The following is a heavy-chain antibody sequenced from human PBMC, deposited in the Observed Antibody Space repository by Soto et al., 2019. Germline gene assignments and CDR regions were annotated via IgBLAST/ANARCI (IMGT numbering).Heavy chain of an antibody. J-gene: IGHJ4*02. CDR3: AHSLFYYDSSGYYYSDY. V-gene: IGHV2-5*01. Sequence: GSGPTLVNPTQTLTLTCTFSGFSLSTSGVGVGWIRQPPGKALEWLALIYWNDDKRYSPSLKSRLTITKDTSKNQVVLTMTNMDPVDTATYYCAHSLFYYDSSGYYYSDYWGQGTLVTVSS. CDR1: GFSLSTSGVG. CDR2: IYWNDDK. D-gene: IGHD3-22*01.